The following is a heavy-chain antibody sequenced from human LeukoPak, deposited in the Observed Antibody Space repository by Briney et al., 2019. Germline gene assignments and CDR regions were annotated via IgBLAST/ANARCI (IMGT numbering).Heavy chain of an antibody. CDR3: ARESTAVANDY. D-gene: IGHD6-19*01. CDR1: GFTFSDYY. Sequence: GGSLRLSCAASGFTFSDYYMSWIRQAPGKGLEWVSYISSGGSTIYYADSVKGRFTISRDSAKNSLYLQMNSLRAEDTAVYYCARESTAVANDYWGQGTLVTVSS. V-gene: IGHV3-11*01. CDR2: ISSGGSTI. J-gene: IGHJ4*02.